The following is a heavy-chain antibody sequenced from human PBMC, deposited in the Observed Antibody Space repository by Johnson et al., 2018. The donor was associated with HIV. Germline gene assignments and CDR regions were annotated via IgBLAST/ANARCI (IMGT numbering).Heavy chain of an antibody. J-gene: IGHJ3*02. D-gene: IGHD6-19*01. CDR1: GFTFRTYG. CDR3: VRENDLVPVAGTI. V-gene: IGHV3-30*03. CDR2: LSFEESNK. Sequence: QVQLVESGGGLVQPGGSLRLSCAASGFTFRTYGMHWVRQAPGKGLEWLAVLSFEESNKYNAAPVKGLFTISRDNSNNPLYLQMNSLRVEDTAVYYCVRENDLVPVAGTIWGQGTMVTVSS.